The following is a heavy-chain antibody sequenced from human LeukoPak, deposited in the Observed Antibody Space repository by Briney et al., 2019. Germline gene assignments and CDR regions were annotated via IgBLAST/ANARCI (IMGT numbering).Heavy chain of an antibody. CDR1: GYTFTSYG. CDR2: ISAYNGNT. D-gene: IGHD2-15*01. CDR3: ARDATIYCSGGSCYYLDY. J-gene: IGHJ4*02. Sequence: GASVKVSCKASGYTFTSYGISWVRQAPGQGLEWMGWISAYNGNTNYAQKLQGRVTMTTDTSTSTAYMELRSLRSDDTAVYYCARDATIYCSGGSCYYLDYWGQGTLVTVPS. V-gene: IGHV1-18*01.